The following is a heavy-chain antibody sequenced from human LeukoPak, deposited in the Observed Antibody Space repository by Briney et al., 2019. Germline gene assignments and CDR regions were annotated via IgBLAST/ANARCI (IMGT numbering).Heavy chain of an antibody. V-gene: IGHV4-34*01. CDR2: INHSGSP. CDR3: ARLGPYDIVTDDAFDV. CDR1: GMSFSGYY. D-gene: IGHD3-9*01. J-gene: IGHJ3*01. Sequence: SETLSLTCAVYGMSFSGYYWTWLRQPPGRGLEWIGQINHSGSPNYNPSLKSRITISVDMSKNQFSLKLSSVTVADTAVYYCARLGPYDIVTDDAFDVWGQGTMVTVSS.